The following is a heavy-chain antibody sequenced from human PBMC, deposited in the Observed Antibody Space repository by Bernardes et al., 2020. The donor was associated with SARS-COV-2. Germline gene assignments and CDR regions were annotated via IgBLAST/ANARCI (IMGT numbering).Heavy chain of an antibody. V-gene: IGHV1-2*02. Sequence: ASVKVSCKASGYTFTAYYLHWVRQAPGQGLEWMGWINPRNGYAHYAQKFQGRVTMTRDTSINTAYLELTRLTSDDTAIYYFATLPVNLFCGVGSCGYFAPWRQGTLVTVSS. D-gene: IGHD2-15*01. CDR2: INPRNGYA. CDR3: ATLPVNLFCGVGSCGYFAP. J-gene: IGHJ5*02. CDR1: GYTFTAYY.